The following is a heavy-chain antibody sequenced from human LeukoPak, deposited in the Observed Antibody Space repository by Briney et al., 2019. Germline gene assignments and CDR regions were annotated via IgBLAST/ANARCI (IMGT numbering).Heavy chain of an antibody. V-gene: IGHV4-39*07. CDR3: ARNVGPLDY. CDR1: GGSISSSSYY. D-gene: IGHD1-26*01. J-gene: IGHJ4*02. CDR2: IYYSGST. Sequence: PSETLSLTCTVFGGSISSSSYYWGWIRQPPGKGLEWIGSIYYSGSTNYNPSLKSRVTISVDTSKNQFSLKLSSVTAADTAVYYCARNVGPLDYWGQGTLVTVSS.